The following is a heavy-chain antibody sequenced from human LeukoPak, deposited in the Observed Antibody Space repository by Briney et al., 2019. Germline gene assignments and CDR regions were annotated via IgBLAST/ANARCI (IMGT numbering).Heavy chain of an antibody. V-gene: IGHV3-11*01. J-gene: IGHJ4*02. CDR3: ARDRRIQPVVDY. D-gene: IGHD5-18*01. Sequence: GGSLRLSCAASGFTFGDYYMSWIRQAPGKGLEWVSHISNSGSTTYYADSVKGRFTISRDNAKNSLYLQMNSLRAEDTAVYYCARDRRIQPVVDYWGQGTLVTVSS. CDR1: GFTFGDYY. CDR2: ISNSGSTT.